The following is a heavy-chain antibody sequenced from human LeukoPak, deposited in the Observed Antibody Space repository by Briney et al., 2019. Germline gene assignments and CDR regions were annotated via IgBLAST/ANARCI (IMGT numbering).Heavy chain of an antibody. D-gene: IGHD1-1*01. CDR1: GFTFSSYA. J-gene: IGHJ4*02. Sequence: PGGSLRLSCAASGFTFSSYAMSWVRQAPGKGLEWVSYISSSSSYTNYADSVKGRFTISRDNAKNSLYLQMNSLRAEDTAVYYCARDRTTGTRWGQGTLVTVSS. CDR3: ARDRTTGTR. V-gene: IGHV3-11*05. CDR2: ISSSSSYT.